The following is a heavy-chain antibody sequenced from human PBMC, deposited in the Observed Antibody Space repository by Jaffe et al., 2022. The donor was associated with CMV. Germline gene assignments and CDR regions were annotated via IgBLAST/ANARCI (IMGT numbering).Heavy chain of an antibody. Sequence: QVQLVQSGAEVKKPGSSVKVSCKASGGTFSSYAISWVRQAPGQGLEWMGRIIPILGIANYAQKFQGRVTITADKSTSTAYMELSSLRSEDTAVYYCARELSKWELLPFDYWGQGTLVTVSS. J-gene: IGHJ4*02. CDR3: ARELSKWELLPFDY. CDR2: IIPILGIA. V-gene: IGHV1-69*09. D-gene: IGHD1-26*01. CDR1: GGTFSSYA.